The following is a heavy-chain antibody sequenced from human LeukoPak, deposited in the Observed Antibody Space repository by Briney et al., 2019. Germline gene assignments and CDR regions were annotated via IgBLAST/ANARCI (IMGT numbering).Heavy chain of an antibody. Sequence: GGFLRLSCAASGFTFDDYAMSWVRQTPGKGLEWVSGTNWDGGRTGYADSVKGRFTISRDNAKNTLYLQMNSLRVEDTALYYCARRAPSHDFDDWGQGTLVTVSS. CDR1: GFTFDDYA. J-gene: IGHJ4*02. CDR2: TNWDGGRT. V-gene: IGHV3-20*04. CDR3: ARRAPSHDFDD.